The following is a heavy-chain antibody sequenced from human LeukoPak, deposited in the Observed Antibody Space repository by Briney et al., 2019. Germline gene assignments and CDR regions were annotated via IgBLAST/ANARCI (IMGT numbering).Heavy chain of an antibody. CDR2: IRSDGSNK. J-gene: IGHJ6*03. D-gene: IGHD1-26*01. Sequence: PGGSLRLSCAASGFTFSSYGMHWVRQAPGKGLEWGAFIRSDGSNKNYADSVKGRFTISRDNSKNTLYLQMNSLRAEDTAVYYCAKDDGGSYYPYYYYMDVWGKGTTVTISS. CDR1: GFTFSSYG. CDR3: AKDDGGSYYPYYYYMDV. V-gene: IGHV3-30*02.